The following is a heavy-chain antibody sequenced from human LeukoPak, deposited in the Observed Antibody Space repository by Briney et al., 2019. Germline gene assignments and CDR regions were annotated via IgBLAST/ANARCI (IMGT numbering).Heavy chain of an antibody. J-gene: IGHJ6*02. V-gene: IGHV1-8*01. CDR3: ARGGDSSGYYYVDYYYGMDV. D-gene: IGHD3-22*01. CDR1: GYTFTSYD. CDR2: INPNSGNT. Sequence: ASVKVSCKASGYTFTSYDINWVRQATGQGLEWMGWINPNSGNTDYAQKFQGRVTMTTDTSTITVYMELSSLRSEDTAVYYCARGGDSSGYYYVDYYYGMDVRGQGTTVTVSS.